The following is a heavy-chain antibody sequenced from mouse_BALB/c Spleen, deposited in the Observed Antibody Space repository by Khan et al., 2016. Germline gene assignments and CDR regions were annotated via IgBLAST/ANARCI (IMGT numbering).Heavy chain of an antibody. CDR3: ARRSRNGYDGWFAY. D-gene: IGHD2-2*01. Sequence: QVQLKESGAELMKPGASVKISCKATGYTFSSYWIEWVKQRPGHGLEWIGEILPGSGSTNYNEKFKGKATFTADTSSNTAYMQLSSLTSEDSAVXFCARRSRNGYDGWFAYWGQGTLVTVSA. CDR1: GYTFSSYW. CDR2: ILPGSGST. V-gene: IGHV1-9*01. J-gene: IGHJ3*01.